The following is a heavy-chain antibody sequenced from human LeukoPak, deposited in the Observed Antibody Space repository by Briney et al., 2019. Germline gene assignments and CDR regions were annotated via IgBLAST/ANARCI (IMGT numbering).Heavy chain of an antibody. CDR2: ISGSGSYI. V-gene: IGHV3-23*01. CDR3: AKEGAGSSNRYFQH. J-gene: IGHJ1*01. D-gene: IGHD2-15*01. CDR1: GFTFSTYA. Sequence: GGSLRLSCAASGFTFSTYARNWVRQAPGQGLEWVSVISGSGSYIYYADSVKGRFTISSDNSKNTLYLQMNSLRADDTAVYYCAKEGAGSSNRYFQHWGQGTLVTVSS.